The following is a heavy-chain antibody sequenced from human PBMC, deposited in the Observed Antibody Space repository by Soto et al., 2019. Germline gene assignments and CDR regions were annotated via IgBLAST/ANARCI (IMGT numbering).Heavy chain of an antibody. CDR1: GFTFSSYA. J-gene: IGHJ3*02. CDR3: ATIPHSSSWYLEAFEI. CDR2: ISGSGGST. Sequence: EVQLLESGGGLVQPGGSLRLSCAASGFTFSSYAMSWVRQAPGKGLEWVSAISGSGGSTYYAASVKGRFTISRDNSKNTLYLQMTSLRAEDTAVYYCATIPHSSSWYLEAFEIWGQGTMVTVSS. D-gene: IGHD6-13*01. V-gene: IGHV3-23*01.